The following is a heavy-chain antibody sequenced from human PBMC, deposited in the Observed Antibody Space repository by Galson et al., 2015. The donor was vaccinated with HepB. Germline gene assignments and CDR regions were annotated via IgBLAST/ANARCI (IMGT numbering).Heavy chain of an antibody. J-gene: IGHJ5*02. D-gene: IGHD5-12*01. V-gene: IGHV4-34*01. Sequence: ETLSLTCAVYGGSFSGYYWSWIRQPPGKGLEWIGEINHSGSTNYNPSLKSRVTISVDTSKNQFSLKLSSVTAADTAVYYCARMGRYSGSNHWGQGTLVTVSS. CDR2: INHSGST. CDR1: GGSFSGYY. CDR3: ARMGRYSGSNH.